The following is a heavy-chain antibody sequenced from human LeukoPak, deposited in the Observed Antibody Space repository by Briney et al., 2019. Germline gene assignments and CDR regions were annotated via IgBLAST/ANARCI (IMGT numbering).Heavy chain of an antibody. CDR2: IYYSGST. V-gene: IGHV4-39*01. CDR3: ARRAAAGVWFDP. D-gene: IGHD6-13*01. CDR1: GGSISSSSDY. J-gene: IGHJ5*02. Sequence: SETLSLTCTVSGGSISSSSDYWGWVRQPPGKGLEWIGSIYYSGSTYYNPSLKSRVTISVDTSKNQFSLKLSSVTAADTAVYYCARRAAAGVWFDPWGQGTLVTVSS.